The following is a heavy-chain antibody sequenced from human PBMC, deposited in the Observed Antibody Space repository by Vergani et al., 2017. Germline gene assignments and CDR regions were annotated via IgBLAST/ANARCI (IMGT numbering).Heavy chain of an antibody. CDR2: IYNSGNG. CDR1: SYSIISRSYY. V-gene: IGHV4-39*01. D-gene: IGHD3-16*01. J-gene: IGHJ2*01. CDR3: ASGKYYSDSTSHFRGRYFDV. Sequence: QVQLQESGPGLVKPSETLSLTCAVSSYSIISRSYYWGWIRQPPGKGLEWIGSIYNSGNGDSSSSLKSRVTISADTSKNQFSLRLTSVTAADTAVYYCASGKYYSDSTSHFRGRYFDVWGRGTLVTVPS.